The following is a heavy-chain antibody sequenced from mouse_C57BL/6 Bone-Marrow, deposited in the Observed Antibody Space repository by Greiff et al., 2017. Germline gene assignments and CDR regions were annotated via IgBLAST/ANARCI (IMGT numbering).Heavy chain of an antibody. D-gene: IGHD1-1*01. V-gene: IGHV1-22*01. CDR3: ARGATVVARGY. J-gene: IGHJ2*01. Sequence: VQLQQSGPELVKPGASVKMSCKASGYTFTDYNMHWVKQSHGKSLEWIGYINPNNGGTSYNQKFKGKATLTVNKSSSTAYMELRSLTSEDAAVYYCARGATVVARGYWGQGTTLTVSS. CDR1: GYTFTDYN. CDR2: INPNNGGT.